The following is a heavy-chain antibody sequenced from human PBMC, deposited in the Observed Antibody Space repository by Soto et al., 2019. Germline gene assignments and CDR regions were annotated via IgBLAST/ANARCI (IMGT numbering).Heavy chain of an antibody. J-gene: IGHJ4*02. D-gene: IGHD3-3*01. Sequence: PSETLSLTCAVSGGSISSGGYSWSWIRQPPGKGLEWIGYIYHSGSTYYNPSLKSRVTISVDRSKNQFSLKLSSVTAADTAVYYCARRGEYYFDYWGQGTLVTAPQ. CDR1: GGSISSGGYS. V-gene: IGHV4-30-2*01. CDR3: ARRGEYYFDY. CDR2: IYHSGST.